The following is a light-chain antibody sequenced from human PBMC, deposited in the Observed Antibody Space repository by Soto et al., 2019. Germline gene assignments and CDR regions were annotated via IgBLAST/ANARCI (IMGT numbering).Light chain of an antibody. CDR2: DAS. Sequence: EIVLTQSPATLSLSPGERATLSCRASQSVSSYLAWYQQKPGQTPRLLIYDASNRATGIPSRFSGSGSGTDFTLTIPSLEPEDFAVYYCQQRTAWPITFGQGTRLEIK. J-gene: IGKJ5*01. V-gene: IGKV3-11*01. CDR1: QSVSSY. CDR3: QQRTAWPIT.